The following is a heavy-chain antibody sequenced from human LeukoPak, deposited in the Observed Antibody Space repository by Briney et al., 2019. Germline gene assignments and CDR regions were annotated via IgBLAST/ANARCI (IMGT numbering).Heavy chain of an antibody. Sequence: PSETLSLTCAVYGGSFSGYYWSWIRQPPGKGLEWIGEINHSGSTNYNPSLKSRVTISVDTSKNQFSLKLSSVTAADTAVYYCARPLGYSYGYGYWDQGTLVTVSS. CDR3: ARPLGYSYGYGY. CDR1: GGSFSGYY. J-gene: IGHJ4*02. D-gene: IGHD5-18*01. V-gene: IGHV4-34*01. CDR2: INHSGST.